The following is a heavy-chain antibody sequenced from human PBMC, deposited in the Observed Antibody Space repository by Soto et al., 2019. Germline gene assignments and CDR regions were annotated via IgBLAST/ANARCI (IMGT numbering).Heavy chain of an antibody. CDR2: IIPIFGTA. D-gene: IGHD3-22*01. Sequence: QVQLVQSVAEVKKPGSSVIVSCKASGDSFSSYAISWVRQAPGHGLEWMGRIIPIFGTANYAQRVQGRVTITADESTSTANMELSSLRSEDTAVYYFATGCNYYESRALAFWGQGTLVTVSS. J-gene: IGHJ4*02. CDR3: ATGCNYYESRALAF. CDR1: GDSFSSYA. V-gene: IGHV1-69*01.